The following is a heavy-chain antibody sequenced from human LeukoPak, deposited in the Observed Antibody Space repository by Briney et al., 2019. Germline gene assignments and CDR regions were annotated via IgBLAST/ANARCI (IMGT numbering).Heavy chain of an antibody. CDR2: ISGDGGST. Sequence: GGSLRLSCAASGFTFDDYAMHWVRQAPGKGLEWVSLISGDGGSTYYADSVKGRFTISRDNSKNSLYLQMNSLRTEDTALYYCAKDQGWDYDSSGYFNDAFDIWGQGTMVTVSS. J-gene: IGHJ3*02. D-gene: IGHD3-22*01. CDR1: GFTFDDYA. CDR3: AKDQGWDYDSSGYFNDAFDI. V-gene: IGHV3-43*02.